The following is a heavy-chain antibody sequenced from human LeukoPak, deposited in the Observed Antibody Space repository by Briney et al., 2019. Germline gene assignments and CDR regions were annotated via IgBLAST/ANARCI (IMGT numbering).Heavy chain of an antibody. D-gene: IGHD6-19*01. CDR2: IYYRGTT. Sequence: PSETLSLTCTVSGGSVSSGSHYWNWIRQSPERGLEWIGHIYYRGTTIYTPSLKSRVTISVDTSMNQFSLRLSSVTAADTAVYFCARSFYSSGWYTPLRWFDTWGQGTPVTVSS. V-gene: IGHV4-61*01. CDR3: ARSFYSSGWYTPLRWFDT. CDR1: GGSVSSGSHY. J-gene: IGHJ5*02.